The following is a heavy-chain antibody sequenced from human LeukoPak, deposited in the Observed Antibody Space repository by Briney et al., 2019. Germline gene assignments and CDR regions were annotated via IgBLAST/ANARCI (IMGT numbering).Heavy chain of an antibody. CDR3: ARDHGGNEGGGFHFDH. D-gene: IGHD4-23*01. Sequence: PSETLSLTCTVSGGSISNFYWSWIRQPPGKGLEWIGYIDKGGSTNFNPSLKSRGTISVDTSKNQYSLKLSSVTAADTAVYYCARDHGGNEGGGFHFDHWGQGTLVTVSS. CDR1: GGSISNFY. J-gene: IGHJ4*02. CDR2: IDKGGST. V-gene: IGHV4-59*01.